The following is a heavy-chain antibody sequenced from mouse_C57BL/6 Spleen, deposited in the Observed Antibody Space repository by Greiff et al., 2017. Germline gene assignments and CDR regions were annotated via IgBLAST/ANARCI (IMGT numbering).Heavy chain of an antibody. D-gene: IGHD1-1*01. CDR2: ISAGGGYT. Sequence: EVQRLESGRGLVKPGGSLKLSCAASGFTFSSYDMNWVRQTPGKRLEWVAAISAGGGYTNYPEKVKGRFTISRDDAKNNLYLQMSHLKSEDTAMDYCARGGSSYAMDYWGQGTSVTVSS. CDR1: GFTFSSYD. CDR3: ARGGSSYAMDY. J-gene: IGHJ4*01. V-gene: IGHV5-4*01.